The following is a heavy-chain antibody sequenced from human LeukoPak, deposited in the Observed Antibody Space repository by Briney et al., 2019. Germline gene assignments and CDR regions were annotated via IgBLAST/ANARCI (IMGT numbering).Heavy chain of an antibody. CDR1: GGSISSYY. V-gene: IGHV4-4*07. D-gene: IGHD3-22*01. CDR2: IYTSGTT. Sequence: PSETLSLTCSVSGGSISSYYWSWIRQPAGKGLEWIGRIYTSGTTNYNPSLKSRVTMSVDTSKNQFSLKMRSVTAADTAVYYCARANYDGSDYWGQGTLVTVSS. CDR3: ARANYDGSDY. J-gene: IGHJ4*02.